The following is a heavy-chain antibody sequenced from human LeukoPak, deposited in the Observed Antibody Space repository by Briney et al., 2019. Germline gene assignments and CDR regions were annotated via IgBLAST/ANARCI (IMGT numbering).Heavy chain of an antibody. D-gene: IGHD3-10*01. J-gene: IGHJ3*02. CDR1: GFTFTTYG. Sequence: GGSLRLSCAASGFTFTTYGMHWVRQAPGKGLEWVAFIQNDEIDKFYADSVKGRFTISRDNSKNTLYLQMNSLRAEDTAVYYCARDVGGFDGSGGLPGWSAFDIWGQGTMVTVSS. V-gene: IGHV3-30*02. CDR2: IQNDEIDK. CDR3: ARDVGGFDGSGGLPGWSAFDI.